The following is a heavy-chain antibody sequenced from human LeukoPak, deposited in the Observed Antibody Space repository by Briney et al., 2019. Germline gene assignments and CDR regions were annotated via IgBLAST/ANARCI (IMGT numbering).Heavy chain of an antibody. D-gene: IGHD3-10*01. J-gene: IGHJ5*02. CDR1: GYTFTGYY. CDR2: MNPNSGNT. V-gene: IGHV1-8*03. Sequence: ASVKVSCKASGYTFTGYYMHWVRQATGQGLEWMGWMNPNSGNTGYAQKFQGRVTITRNTSISTAYMELSSLRSEDTAVYYCARVGDWFDPWGQGTLVTVSS. CDR3: ARVGDWFDP.